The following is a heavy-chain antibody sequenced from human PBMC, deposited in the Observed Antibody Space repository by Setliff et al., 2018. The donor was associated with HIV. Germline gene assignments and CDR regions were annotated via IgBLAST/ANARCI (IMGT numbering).Heavy chain of an antibody. CDR1: GFTFGDHV. CDR3: TAIVGSYDTFDF. Sequence: GGSLRLSCTTSGFTFGDHVMSWVRQAPGKGLEWVGRMKSNINGGTTDYAAPVKGRFTISRDDSKNTLYRQMNSLKNEDTAMYSCTAIVGSYDTFDFWGQGTMVTVSS. J-gene: IGHJ3*01. D-gene: IGHD1-26*01. CDR2: MKSNINGGTT. V-gene: IGHV3-15*01.